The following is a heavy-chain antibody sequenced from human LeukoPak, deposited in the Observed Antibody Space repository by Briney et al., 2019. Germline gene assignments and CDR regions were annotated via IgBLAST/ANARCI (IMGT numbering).Heavy chain of an antibody. J-gene: IGHJ3*02. V-gene: IGHV4-4*07. CDR3: ARLADFWSAPGAFDI. CDR2: IYTSGST. Sequence: MPSETLSLTCTVSGGSISSYYWSWTRQPAGKGLEWIGRIYTSGSTNYNPSLKSRVTMSVDTSKNQFSLKLSSVTAADTAVYYCARLADFWSAPGAFDIWGQGTMVTVSS. D-gene: IGHD3-3*01. CDR1: GGSISSYY.